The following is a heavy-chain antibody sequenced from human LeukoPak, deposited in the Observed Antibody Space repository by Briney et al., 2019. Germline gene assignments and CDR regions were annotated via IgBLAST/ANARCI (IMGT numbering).Heavy chain of an antibody. CDR1: GYSFTSYW. Sequence: PGESLKISCKGSGYSFTSYWIGWVRQMPGKGLEWMGIIYPGDSATRYSPSFQGQVTISADKSISTAYLQWSSLKASDTAMYYCARRIMPLPNLGYCSGGSCNPGNWFDPWGQGTLVTVS. D-gene: IGHD2-15*01. J-gene: IGHJ5*02. V-gene: IGHV5-51*01. CDR3: ARRIMPLPNLGYCSGGSCNPGNWFDP. CDR2: IYPGDSAT.